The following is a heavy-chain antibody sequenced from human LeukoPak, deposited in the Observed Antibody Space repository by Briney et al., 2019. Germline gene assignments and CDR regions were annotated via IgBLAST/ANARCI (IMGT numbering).Heavy chain of an antibody. CDR1: GFTFSSYG. V-gene: IGHV3-33*01. J-gene: IGHJ4*02. CDR2: IWYDGSNK. CDR3: ATPGIAVAGFDY. Sequence: GGSLRLSCAAPGFTFSSYGMHWVRQAPGKGLEWVAVIWYDGSNKYYADSVKGRFTISRDNSKNTLYLQMNSLRAEDTAVYYCATPGIAVAGFDYWGQGTLVTVSS. D-gene: IGHD6-19*01.